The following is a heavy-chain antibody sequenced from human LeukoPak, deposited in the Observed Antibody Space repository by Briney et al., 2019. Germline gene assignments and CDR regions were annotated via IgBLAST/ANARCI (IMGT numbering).Heavy chain of an antibody. CDR2: IIPIFGTA. Sequence: ASVKVSCKASGGTFSSYAISWVRQAPGQGLEWMGGIIPIFGTANYAQKFQGRVTITADESTSTAYMELSSLRSEDTAVYYCASKTVTTWSRYYGMDVWGQGTTVTASS. CDR3: ASKTVTTWSRYYGMDV. J-gene: IGHJ6*02. CDR1: GGTFSSYA. D-gene: IGHD4-11*01. V-gene: IGHV1-69*13.